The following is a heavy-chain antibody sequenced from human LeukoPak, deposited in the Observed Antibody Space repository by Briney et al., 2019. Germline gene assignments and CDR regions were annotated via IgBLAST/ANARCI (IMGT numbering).Heavy chain of an antibody. CDR3: AREWEPARGAFDI. V-gene: IGHV1-69*01. Sequence: GSSVRVSCKASGGTFSSYAISWVRQAPGQGLEWMGGIIPTFGTANYAQKSQGRVTITADESTSTAYMELSSLRSEDTAVHYCAREWEPARGAFDIWGQGTMVTVSS. CDR1: GGTFSSYA. J-gene: IGHJ3*02. CDR2: IIPTFGTA. D-gene: IGHD1-26*01.